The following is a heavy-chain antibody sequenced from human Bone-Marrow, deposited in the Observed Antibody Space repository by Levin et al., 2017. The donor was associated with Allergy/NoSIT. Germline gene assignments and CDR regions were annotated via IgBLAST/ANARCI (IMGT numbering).Heavy chain of an antibody. CDR3: ARQGGTSHYYYMDV. V-gene: IGHV5-51*01. CDR2: IFPGDSDT. J-gene: IGHJ6*03. D-gene: IGHD2-8*01. CDR1: GYSFADKW. Sequence: GESLKISCQGSGYSFADKWIGWVRQMPGKGLEWMGVIFPGDSDTIYSPSFQGQVAMSVDRSISTAYLQWSSLKASDTAIYFCARQGGTSHYYYMDVWGEGTTVIVSS.